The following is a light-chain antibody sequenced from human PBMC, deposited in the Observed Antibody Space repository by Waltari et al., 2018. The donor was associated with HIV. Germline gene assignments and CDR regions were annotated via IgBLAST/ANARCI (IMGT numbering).Light chain of an antibody. V-gene: IGKV1-5*03. Sequence: DIQMTQSPSTLSASVGDRVTITCRASHSISSWLAWYQQKPGKAPKLLIYKASSLEGGVPSRFSGSGSGTEFTLTISSLQPDDFATYYCQQYYTFWTFGQGTKVEIK. CDR2: KAS. CDR1: HSISSW. J-gene: IGKJ1*01. CDR3: QQYYTFWT.